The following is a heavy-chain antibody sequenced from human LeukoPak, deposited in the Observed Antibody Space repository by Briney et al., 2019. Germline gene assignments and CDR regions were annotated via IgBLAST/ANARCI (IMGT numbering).Heavy chain of an antibody. CDR1: GFTFSSYA. J-gene: IGHJ6*02. CDR2: ISGSGGSI. V-gene: IGHV3-23*01. Sequence: GGSLRLSCAASGFTFSSYAMSWVRQAPGKGLEWVSAISGSGGSIYYADSVKGRFTISRDHSKNTLYLQMNSLRAEDTAIYYCAKVLYSYYYYGMDVWGQGTTVTVSS. D-gene: IGHD2-2*02. CDR3: AKVLYSYYYYGMDV.